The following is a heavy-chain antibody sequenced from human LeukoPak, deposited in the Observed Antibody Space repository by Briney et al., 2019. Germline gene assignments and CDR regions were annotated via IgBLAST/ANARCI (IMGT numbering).Heavy chain of an antibody. CDR3: ARERDMVRDHDY. J-gene: IGHJ4*02. CDR2: ISSSSSYI. CDR1: GFTVSSNY. Sequence: NPGGSLRLSCAASGFTVSSNYMSWVRQAPGKGLEWVSSISSSSSYIYYADSVKGRFTISRDNAKNSLYLQMNSLRAEDTAVYYCARERDMVRDHDYWGQGTLVTVSS. D-gene: IGHD3-10*01. V-gene: IGHV3-21*01.